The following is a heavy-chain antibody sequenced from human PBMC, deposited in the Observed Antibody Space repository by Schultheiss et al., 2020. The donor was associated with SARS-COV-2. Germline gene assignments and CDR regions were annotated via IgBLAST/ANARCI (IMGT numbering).Heavy chain of an antibody. CDR3: ARHFERFGIAAASNWFDP. V-gene: IGHV4-59*08. Sequence: GSLRLSCTVSGGSISSYYWSWIRQPPGKGLEWIGYIYYSGSTNYNPSLKSRVTISVDTSKNQFSLKLSSVTAADTAVYYCARHFERFGIAAASNWFDPWGQGTLVTVSS. D-gene: IGHD6-13*01. CDR1: GGSISSYY. J-gene: IGHJ5*02. CDR2: IYYSGST.